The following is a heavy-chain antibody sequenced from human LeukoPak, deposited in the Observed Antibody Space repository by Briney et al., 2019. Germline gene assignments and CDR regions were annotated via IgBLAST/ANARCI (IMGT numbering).Heavy chain of an antibody. Sequence: PSETLSLTCTVSGGPISSYYWSWIRQPPGKGLEWIGYLHSGSTNYNPSLQSRVTISVDTSKNQFSVKLSSVTAADTAVYYCARDMRGYDFWSGYYHDAFDIWGQGTMVTVSS. CDR2: LHSGST. CDR3: ARDMRGYDFWSGYYHDAFDI. D-gene: IGHD3-3*01. CDR1: GGPISSYY. V-gene: IGHV4-59*01. J-gene: IGHJ3*02.